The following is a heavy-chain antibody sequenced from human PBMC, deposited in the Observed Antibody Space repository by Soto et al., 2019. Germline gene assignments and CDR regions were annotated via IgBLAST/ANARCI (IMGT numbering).Heavy chain of an antibody. J-gene: IGHJ3*02. CDR2: IYYSGNS. D-gene: IGHD6-19*01. Sequence: SETLSLTCTVSGGSISIGVYYWSWILHHPGKGLEWIAYIYYSGNSYYSPSLKSRLTISVDTSKNQFSLNLSSVTAADTAVYYCARGQWLAIRAFDIWGQGTMVTVSS. CDR3: ARGQWLAIRAFDI. CDR1: GGSISIGVYY. V-gene: IGHV4-31*03.